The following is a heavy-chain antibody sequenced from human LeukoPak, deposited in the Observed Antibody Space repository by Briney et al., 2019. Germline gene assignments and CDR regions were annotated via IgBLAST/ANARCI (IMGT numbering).Heavy chain of an antibody. J-gene: IGHJ3*02. CDR2: IRNKVQGYTT. D-gene: IGHD6-13*01. CDR1: GFTFSDHY. Sequence: PGGSLRLSCEASGFTFSDHYIGWVRQAPGKGLEWVGRIRNKVQGYTTEYAASLKGRFTISRDDSKNSLYLQMNSLRTDDTAVYFGARGRSALGDSFDIWGQGTTVTVSS. V-gene: IGHV3-72*01. CDR3: ARGRSALGDSFDI.